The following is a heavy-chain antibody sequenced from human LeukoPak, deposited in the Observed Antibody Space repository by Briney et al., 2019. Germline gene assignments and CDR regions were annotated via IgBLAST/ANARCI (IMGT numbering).Heavy chain of an antibody. Sequence: QPGRSLRLSCAASGFTFSSYGMHWVRQAPGKGLEWVAVISYDGSNKYYADSVKGRFTISRDNSKNTLYLQMNSLRAEDTAVYYCAKDGIREDTAMDDFDYWGQGTLVAVSS. CDR1: GFTFSSYG. CDR2: ISYDGSNK. D-gene: IGHD5-18*01. CDR3: AKDGIREDTAMDDFDY. V-gene: IGHV3-30*18. J-gene: IGHJ4*02.